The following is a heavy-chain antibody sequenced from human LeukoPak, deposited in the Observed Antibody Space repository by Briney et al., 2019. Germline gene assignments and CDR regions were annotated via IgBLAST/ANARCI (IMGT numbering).Heavy chain of an antibody. CDR2: IYSSGST. D-gene: IGHD2-21*02. J-gene: IGHJ4*02. V-gene: IGHV4-59*01. CDR1: GDSISSYY. CDR3: ARGKRAGDSYYFDY. Sequence: SETLSLTCTVSGDSISSYYWNWIRQPPGTGLEWISYIYSSGSTSYNPSLRSRVTMSGDTSKNQFSLKLRSVTAADTAVYYCARGKRAGDSYYFDYWGQGILVTVSS.